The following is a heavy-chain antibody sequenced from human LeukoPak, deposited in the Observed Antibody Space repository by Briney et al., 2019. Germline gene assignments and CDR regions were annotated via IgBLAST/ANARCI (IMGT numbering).Heavy chain of an antibody. V-gene: IGHV1-2*02. Sequence: ASVKVSCKASGYTFTGYYMHWVRQAPGQGLEWMGWINPNSGGTNYAQKFQGRVTMTRDTSISTAYMELSRLRSDDTAVYYCARADETSSSSAFDIWGQGTMVTVSS. D-gene: IGHD6-6*01. CDR3: ARADETSSSSAFDI. CDR2: INPNSGGT. CDR1: GYTFTGYY. J-gene: IGHJ3*02.